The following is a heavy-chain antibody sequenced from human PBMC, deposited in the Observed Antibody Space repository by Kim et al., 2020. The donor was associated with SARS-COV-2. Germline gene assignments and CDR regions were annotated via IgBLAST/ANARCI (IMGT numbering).Heavy chain of an antibody. J-gene: IGHJ4*02. CDR1: GGSFSGYY. Sequence: SETLSLTCAVYGGSFSGYYWSWIRQPPGKGLEWIGEINHSGSTNYNPSLKSRVTISVDTSKNQFSLKLSSVTAADTAVYYCARASSRHADYWGQGTLVTVSS. D-gene: IGHD6-13*01. CDR2: INHSGST. V-gene: IGHV4-34*01. CDR3: ARASSRHADY.